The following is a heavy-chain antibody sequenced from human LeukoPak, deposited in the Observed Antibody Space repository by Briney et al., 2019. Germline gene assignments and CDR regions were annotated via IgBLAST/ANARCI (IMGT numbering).Heavy chain of an antibody. CDR1: GGSFSGYY. J-gene: IGHJ4*02. V-gene: IGHV4-34*01. CDR3: AGLGSDYYFDY. CDR2: INESGST. Sequence: SETLSLTCGVSGGSFSGYYWSWIRQSPGKGLEWIGEINESGSTDYNPSLMSRVTISLDTSKNQFSLKLSSVTAADTAVYYCAGLGSDYYFDYWGQGTLVTVSS. D-gene: IGHD3-10*02.